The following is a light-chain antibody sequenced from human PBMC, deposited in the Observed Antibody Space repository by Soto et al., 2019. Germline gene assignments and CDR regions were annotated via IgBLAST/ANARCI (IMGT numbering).Light chain of an antibody. CDR1: KLGEKY. CDR3: QAWDSSLVV. V-gene: IGLV3-1*01. CDR2: QDR. Sequence: SYELTQPPSVSVSPGQTASITCSGDKLGEKYACWYQQKPGQSPVLVIYQDRKRPSGIPERFSGSSSGNTATLTISGTQAMDEADYYCQAWDSSLVVFGGGTQLTVL. J-gene: IGLJ2*01.